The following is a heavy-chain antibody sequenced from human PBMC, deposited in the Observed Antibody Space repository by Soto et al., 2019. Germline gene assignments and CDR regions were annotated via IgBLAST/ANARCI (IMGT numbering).Heavy chain of an antibody. D-gene: IGHD3-16*01. J-gene: IGHJ6*02. V-gene: IGHV4-4*02. CDR3: VSKLGPYYYGLDV. CDR1: GDSITNNHW. Sequence: NPSETLSLTCTVYGDSITNNHWWSWARQPPGKGPELIGEIYHTGIANYNPSLESRVAFSVDKSKNQFSLSLTSVTAADTAVYYCVSKLGPYYYGLDVWGQGTTVTVSS. CDR2: IYHTGIA.